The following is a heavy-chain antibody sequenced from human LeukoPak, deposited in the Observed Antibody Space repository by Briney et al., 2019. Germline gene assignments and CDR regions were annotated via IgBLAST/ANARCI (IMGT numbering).Heavy chain of an antibody. J-gene: IGHJ5*02. CDR3: AGGGYYDILTGYTNWFDP. D-gene: IGHD3-9*01. V-gene: IGHV4-30-2*01. CDR1: GFSFSTYA. Sequence: KPGGSLRLSCAASGFSFSTYAMSWVRQAPGKGLEWIGYIYHSGSTYYNPSLKSRVTISVDRSKNQFSLKLSSVTAADTAVYYCAGGGYYDILTGYTNWFDPWGQGTLVTVSS. CDR2: IYHSGST.